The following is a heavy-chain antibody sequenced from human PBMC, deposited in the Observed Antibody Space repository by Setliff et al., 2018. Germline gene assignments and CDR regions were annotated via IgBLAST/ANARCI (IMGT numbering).Heavy chain of an antibody. CDR2: IYYSGST. D-gene: IGHD3-3*01. Sequence: PSETLSLTCTVSGGSISSHYWSWIRQPPGKGLEWIGYIYYSGSTNSNPSLKSRVTISVDTSKNQFSLKLSSVTAADTAVYYCARDYTYYDFWSGPSSDAFDIWGQGTMVTVS. CDR3: ARDYTYYDFWSGPSSDAFDI. V-gene: IGHV4-59*11. J-gene: IGHJ3*02. CDR1: GGSISSHY.